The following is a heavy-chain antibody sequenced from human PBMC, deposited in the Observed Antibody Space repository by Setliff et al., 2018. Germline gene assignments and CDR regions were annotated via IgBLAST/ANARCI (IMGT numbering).Heavy chain of an antibody. V-gene: IGHV3-NL1*01. CDR3: AKNHLAGTPHVYFDY. J-gene: IGHJ4*02. CDR1: GFDFSSYG. D-gene: IGHD6-19*01. CDR2: INSDESRT. Sequence: PGGSLRLSCVASGFDFSSYGMHWVRQAPGKGLVWVARINSDESRTNYAGSVKGRFTISRDNSKNTLYLQMNSLRAEDTAVYYCAKNHLAGTPHVYFDYWGQGTLVTVSS.